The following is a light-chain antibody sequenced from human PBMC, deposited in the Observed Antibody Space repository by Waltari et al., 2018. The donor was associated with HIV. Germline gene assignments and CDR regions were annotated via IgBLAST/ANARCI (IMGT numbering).Light chain of an antibody. Sequence: QSALTQPASVSGSPGQSITLPCTGTSSDVGGYNHVSWYQQHPGTAPKLMIYEVSNRPSGVSNRFSGSKSGNTASLTISGLQAEDEADYYCSSYTSSKTRVFGGGTKLTVL. V-gene: IGLV2-14*01. CDR1: SSDVGGYNH. J-gene: IGLJ2*01. CDR3: SSYTSSKTRV. CDR2: EVS.